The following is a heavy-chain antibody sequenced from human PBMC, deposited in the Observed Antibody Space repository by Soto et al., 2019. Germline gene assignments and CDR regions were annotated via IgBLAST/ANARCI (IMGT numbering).Heavy chain of an antibody. Sequence: KAGGSLRLSCAASGLTFSNVWMTWVRQAPGKXLEWVGRIKSKSDGETADVAAPVKARFTISRDDSKNTVFLEMNSLKSEDTALYYCAITAMINRDSSTSFDYWGRGTQVTVSS. V-gene: IGHV3-15*01. D-gene: IGHD5-18*01. CDR2: IKSKSDGETA. J-gene: IGHJ4*02. CDR3: AITAMINRDSSTSFDY. CDR1: GLTFSNVW.